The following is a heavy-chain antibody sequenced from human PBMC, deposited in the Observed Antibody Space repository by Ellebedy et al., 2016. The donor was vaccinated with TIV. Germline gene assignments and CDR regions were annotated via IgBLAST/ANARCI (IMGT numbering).Heavy chain of an antibody. CDR2: ISSSGSTI. V-gene: IGHV3-48*04. CDR3: VRDQTAYDFWSGYHLYYYYYGMDV. Sequence: GESLKISXAASGFTFSSYSMNWVRQAPGKGLEWVSYISSSGSTIYYADSVKGRFTISRDNAKNSLYLQMNSLRAEDTAVYYCVRDQTAYDFWSGYHLYYYYYGMDVWGQGTTVTVSS. D-gene: IGHD3-3*01. J-gene: IGHJ6*02. CDR1: GFTFSSYS.